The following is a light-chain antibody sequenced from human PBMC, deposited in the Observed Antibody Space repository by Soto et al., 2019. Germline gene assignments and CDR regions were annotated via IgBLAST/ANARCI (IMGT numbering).Light chain of an antibody. CDR3: SSYTSLSTVV. CDR1: SSDVGGYNY. CDR2: EVS. J-gene: IGLJ2*01. Sequence: QSALTQPASVSGSPGQSITISCTGTSSDVGGYNYVSWYQQHPGKAPKLMIYEVSNRPSGVSNRFSGSKSGNTASLTISGLQAEDEADYHCSSYTSLSTVVFGGGTQLTVL. V-gene: IGLV2-14*01.